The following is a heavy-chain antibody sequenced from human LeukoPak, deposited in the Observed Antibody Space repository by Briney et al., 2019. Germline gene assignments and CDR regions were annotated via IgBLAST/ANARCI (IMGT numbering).Heavy chain of an antibody. CDR1: GFTFSSHL. J-gene: IGHJ4*02. CDR2: ISSDGTYT. CDR3: ARDRGHYFDY. V-gene: IGHV3-74*01. Sequence: PGGSLRLSCAASGFTFSSHLMHWVRQAPGKGLVWVSRISSDGTYTNYADSVRGRFTISRDNAKNTLYLQMNSLRDEDTAVYYCARDRGHYFDYWGQGTLVTVSS. D-gene: IGHD2-15*01.